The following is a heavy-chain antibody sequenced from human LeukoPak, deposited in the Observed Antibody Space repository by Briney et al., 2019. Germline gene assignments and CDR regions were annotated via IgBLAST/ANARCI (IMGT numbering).Heavy chain of an antibody. J-gene: IGHJ6*02. CDR2: INPNSGGT. D-gene: IGHD3-10*01. CDR3: ARVKVRGVMTHYYYGMDV. V-gene: IGHV1-2*02. CDR1: GYTFTGYY. Sequence: ASVKVSCKASGYTFTGYYMHWVRQAPGQGLEWMGWINPNSGGTNYAQKFQGRVTMTRDTSISTAYMELSRLRSDDTAVYYCARVKVRGVMTHYYYGMDVWGQGTTVTVSS.